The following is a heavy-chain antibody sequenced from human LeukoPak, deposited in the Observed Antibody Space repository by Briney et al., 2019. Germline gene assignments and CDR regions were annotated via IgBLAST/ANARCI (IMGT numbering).Heavy chain of an antibody. Sequence: PGGSLRLSCAASDFSFSDSWMDWVRQAPGKGLEWVSGITNGGSTYYGDSVKGRFTISRDNSKNTLYLQMNSLRAEDTAVYYCAREYMDVWGKGTTVSISS. CDR3: AREYMDV. CDR1: DFSFSDSW. J-gene: IGHJ6*03. V-gene: IGHV3-23*01. CDR2: ITNGGST.